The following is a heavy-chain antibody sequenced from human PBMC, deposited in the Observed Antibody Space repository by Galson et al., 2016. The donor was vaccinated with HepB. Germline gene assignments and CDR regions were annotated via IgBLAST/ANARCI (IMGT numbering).Heavy chain of an antibody. CDR3: ARDQWSSMWQDNSNGMDV. D-gene: IGHD6-19*01. Sequence: SLRLSCAASGLSFSIYPMHWVRQAPGKGLEWVATISLDAINAYYVDSVKGRFTLSRDNSKKTLSLHMNILRPEDTAVYYCARDQWSSMWQDNSNGMDVWGQGTTVIVSS. CDR1: GLSFSIYP. J-gene: IGHJ6*02. V-gene: IGHV3-30*04. CDR2: ISLDAINA.